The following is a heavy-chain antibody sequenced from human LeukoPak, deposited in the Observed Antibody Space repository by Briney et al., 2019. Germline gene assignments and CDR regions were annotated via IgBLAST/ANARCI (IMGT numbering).Heavy chain of an antibody. Sequence: SETLSLTCAVYGGSFSGYYWSWIRQPPGKGLEWIGEINHSGSTNYNPSLKSRVTISVDTSKNQFSLKLSSVTAADTAVYYCARCGYYDSSGYPLDYWDQGTLVTVSS. J-gene: IGHJ4*02. CDR1: GGSFSGYY. D-gene: IGHD3-22*01. CDR2: INHSGST. V-gene: IGHV4-34*01. CDR3: ARCGYYDSSGYPLDY.